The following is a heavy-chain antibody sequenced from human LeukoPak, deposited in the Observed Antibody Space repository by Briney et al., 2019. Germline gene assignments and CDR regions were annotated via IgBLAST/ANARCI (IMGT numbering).Heavy chain of an antibody. D-gene: IGHD2-2*01. V-gene: IGHV1-69*06. CDR3: AREVPATDGRMDY. CDR1: GYTFTSYG. J-gene: IGHJ4*02. CDR2: IIPISGTA. Sequence: GASVKVSCKASGYTFTSYGISWVRQAPGQGLEWMGGIIPISGTANYAQKFQGRVTITADKSTSTAYMELSRLRSEDTAVYYCAREVPATDGRMDYWGQGTLVTVSS.